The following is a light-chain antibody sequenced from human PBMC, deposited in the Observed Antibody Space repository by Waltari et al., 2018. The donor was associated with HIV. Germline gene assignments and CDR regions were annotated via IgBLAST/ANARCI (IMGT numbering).Light chain of an antibody. Sequence: QSALTQPPSASGSPGQSVTISCTGISSDAGDDNYVSWYQQSPGKAPKFIIYEVSKRPSGVPDRFSGSKSGNTASPTVSGLQADDEADYYCSSYAGSSTWVFGGGTKLTVL. CDR2: EVS. V-gene: IGLV2-8*01. J-gene: IGLJ3*02. CDR3: SSYAGSSTWV. CDR1: SSDAGDDNY.